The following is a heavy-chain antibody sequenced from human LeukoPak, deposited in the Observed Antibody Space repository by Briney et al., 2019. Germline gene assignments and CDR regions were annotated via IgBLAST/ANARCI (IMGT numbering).Heavy chain of an antibody. CDR1: GFTFSNYW. D-gene: IGHD1-14*01. CDR2: TNPGGSNT. CDR3: ARSNQADDY. V-gene: IGHV3-74*01. J-gene: IGHJ4*02. Sequence: GGSLRLSCAASGFTFSNYWMHWVRQVPGKGLVWVSRTNPGGSNTAFADSVKGRFTISRDNARNTLYLQMDSLRAEDTAVYYCARSNQADDYWGQGTLVTVSS.